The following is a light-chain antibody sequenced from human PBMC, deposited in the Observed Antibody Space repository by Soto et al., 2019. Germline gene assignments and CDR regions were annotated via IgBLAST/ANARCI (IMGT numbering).Light chain of an antibody. CDR2: DAS. CDR1: QSVSSN. Sequence: EIVMTQSPATLSVSPGERATLSCRASQSVSSNLVWYQQKPGQAPRLLIYDASTRATGIPARFSGSGSGTEFTLTISSLQSEDFAVYYCQQYNNWPMFGQGTKVEIK. J-gene: IGKJ1*01. V-gene: IGKV3-15*01. CDR3: QQYNNWPM.